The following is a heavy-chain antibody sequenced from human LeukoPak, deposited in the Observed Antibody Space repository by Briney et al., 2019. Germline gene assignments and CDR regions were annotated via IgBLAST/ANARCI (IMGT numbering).Heavy chain of an antibody. CDR3: AKDNYDSSGSLDI. Sequence: GGSLRLSCAASGFTFDDYAMHWVRQAPGKGLEWVSGISWNSGSIGYADSVKGRFTISRDNAKNSLYLQMNSLRAEDTALYYCAKDNYDSSGSLDIWGQGTMVTVSS. D-gene: IGHD3-22*01. CDR1: GFTFDDYA. J-gene: IGHJ3*02. CDR2: ISWNSGSI. V-gene: IGHV3-9*01.